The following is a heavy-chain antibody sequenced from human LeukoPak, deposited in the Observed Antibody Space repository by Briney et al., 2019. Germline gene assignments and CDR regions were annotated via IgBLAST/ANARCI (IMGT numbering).Heavy chain of an antibody. CDR2: IYHTGTT. CDR3: ARGCRKGVATPYKTFYYYYYYMDV. D-gene: IGHD5-12*01. J-gene: IGHJ6*03. Sequence: PSETLSLTCTVSGYSISSDYYWGWIRQPPGKGLEWIGSIYHTGTTYYNPSLKSRVTISVDTSKNQFSLKLSSVTAADTAVYYCARGCRKGVATPYKTFYYYYYYMDVWGKGTTVTVSS. V-gene: IGHV4-38-2*02. CDR1: GYSISSDYY.